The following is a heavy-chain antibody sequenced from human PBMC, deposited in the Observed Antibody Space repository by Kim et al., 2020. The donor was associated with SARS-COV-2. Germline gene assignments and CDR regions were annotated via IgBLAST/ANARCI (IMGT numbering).Heavy chain of an antibody. CDR1: GGSISSSNW. D-gene: IGHD3-10*01. Sequence: SETLSLTCAVSGGSISSSNWWSWVRQPPGKGLEWIGEIYHSGSTNYNPSLKSRVTISVDKSKNQFSLKLSSVTAADTAVYYCARGLEIRGVTLYYYYGMDVWGQGTTVTVSS. V-gene: IGHV4-4*02. CDR2: IYHSGST. CDR3: ARGLEIRGVTLYYYYGMDV. J-gene: IGHJ6*02.